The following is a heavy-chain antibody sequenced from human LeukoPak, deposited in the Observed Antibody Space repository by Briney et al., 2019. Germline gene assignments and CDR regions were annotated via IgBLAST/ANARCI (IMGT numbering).Heavy chain of an antibody. Sequence: PGGSLRLSCAASGFTFSHYSINWVRQAPGKGLEWVSYISSSSSTIYYADSVKGRFTISRDNAKNSLYLQMNSLRAEDTAVYYCARGLYGSGKYYFDNWGQGTLVTVSS. J-gene: IGHJ4*02. CDR1: GFTFSHYS. CDR2: ISSSSSTI. CDR3: ARGLYGSGKYYFDN. V-gene: IGHV3-48*01. D-gene: IGHD3-10*01.